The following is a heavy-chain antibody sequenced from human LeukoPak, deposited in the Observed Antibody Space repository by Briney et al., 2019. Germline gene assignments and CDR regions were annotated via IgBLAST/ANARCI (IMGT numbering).Heavy chain of an antibody. V-gene: IGHV3-23*01. CDR3: AKGSSSWFGGVVGAVDI. CDR2: ISGSGGST. J-gene: IGHJ3*02. CDR1: GFTFSSYG. D-gene: IGHD6-13*01. Sequence: PGGSLRLSCAASGFTFSSYGMSWVRQAPGKGLEWVSAISGSGGSTYYADSVKGRFTISRDNSKNTLYLQMNSLRAEDTAVYYCAKGSSSWFGGVVGAVDIWGQGTMVTVSS.